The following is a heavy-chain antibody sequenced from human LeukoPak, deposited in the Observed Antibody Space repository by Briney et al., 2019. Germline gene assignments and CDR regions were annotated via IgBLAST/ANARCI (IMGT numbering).Heavy chain of an antibody. D-gene: IGHD5-12*01. CDR2: IRYDGSNK. CDR3: AKGGGYEAQYYYYYLDV. V-gene: IGHV3-30*02. Sequence: PGGSLRLSCAASGFTFSSYGMYWVRQAPGKGLEGVAFIRYDGSNKYYADSVKGRFTVSRDNSKNTLYLQMKSLRAEATAVYYCAKGGGYEAQYYYYYLDVWGKGTTVTISS. J-gene: IGHJ6*03. CDR1: GFTFSSYG.